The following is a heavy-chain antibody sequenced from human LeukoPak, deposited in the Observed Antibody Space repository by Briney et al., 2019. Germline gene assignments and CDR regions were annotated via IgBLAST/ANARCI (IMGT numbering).Heavy chain of an antibody. CDR3: ARTVNYYDSSGYGY. Sequence: SETLSLTCAVYGGSFSGYYWSWIRQPPGKGLEWIGYIYYSGSTNYNPSLKSRVTISVDTSKNQFSLKLSSVTAADTAVYYCARTVNYYDSSGYGYWGQGTLVTVSS. D-gene: IGHD3-22*01. J-gene: IGHJ4*02. CDR1: GGSFSGYY. CDR2: IYYSGST. V-gene: IGHV4-59*01.